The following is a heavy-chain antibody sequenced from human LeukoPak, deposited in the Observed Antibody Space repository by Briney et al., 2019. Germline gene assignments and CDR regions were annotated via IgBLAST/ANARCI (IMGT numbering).Heavy chain of an antibody. V-gene: IGHV3-9*01. CDR3: AKDNSYYYGSGSFDY. CDR2: ICWNSNSI. D-gene: IGHD3-10*01. J-gene: IGHJ4*02. Sequence: GGSLRLSCAASGFTFDDYAMHWVRQAPGKGLEWVSGICWNSNSIGYADSVKGRFTISRDNAKNSLYLQMNSLRAEDTALYYCAKDNSYYYGSGSFDYWGQGTLVTVSS. CDR1: GFTFDDYA.